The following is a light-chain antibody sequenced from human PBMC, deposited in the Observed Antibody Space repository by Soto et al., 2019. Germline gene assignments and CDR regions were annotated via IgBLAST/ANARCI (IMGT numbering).Light chain of an antibody. V-gene: IGLV2-14*02. Sequence: QSVLTQPASGSGSPGQAITISCTGTSSDVGSYNLGSWYQQHPGKAPKLMIYDVSSRPSGVSIRLSGSKSGNTASLTISGRQAGAEDDYYCSSYTSSSTVVFGGGTKVTVL. J-gene: IGLJ2*01. CDR2: DVS. CDR1: SSDVGSYNL. CDR3: SSYTSSSTVV.